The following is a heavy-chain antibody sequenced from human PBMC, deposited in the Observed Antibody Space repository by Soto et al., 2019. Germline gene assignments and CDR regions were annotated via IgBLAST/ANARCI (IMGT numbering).Heavy chain of an antibody. Sequence: SETLSLTCAVYGGSFSGYYWSWIRQPPGKGLEWIGEINHSGSTNYNPSLKSRVTISVDTSKNQFSLKLSSVTAADTAVYYCARAGYSYGYYYYYGMDVWGQGTTVAVSS. CDR1: GGSFSGYY. CDR2: INHSGST. D-gene: IGHD5-18*01. J-gene: IGHJ6*02. CDR3: ARAGYSYGYYYYYGMDV. V-gene: IGHV4-34*01.